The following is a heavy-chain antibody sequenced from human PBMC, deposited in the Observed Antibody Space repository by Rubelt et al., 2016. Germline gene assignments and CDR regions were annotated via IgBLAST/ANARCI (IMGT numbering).Heavy chain of an antibody. CDR1: GYTFTSYG. D-gene: IGHD6-19*01. J-gene: IGHJ5*02. V-gene: IGHV1-18*01. CDR3: ARDKEWLATRGFQNWFDP. CDR2: ISAYNGNT. Sequence: QVQLVQSGAEVKKPGASVKVSCKASGYTFTSYGISWVRQAPGQGLEWMGWISAYNGNTNYAQKRQGRGTRTTDTSTSTAYMELRCLRSDDTAVYYCARDKEWLATRGFQNWFDPWGQGTLVTVSS.